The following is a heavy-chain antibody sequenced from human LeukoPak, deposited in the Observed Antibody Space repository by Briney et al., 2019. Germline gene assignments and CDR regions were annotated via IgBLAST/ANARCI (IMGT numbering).Heavy chain of an antibody. CDR2: ISSSSSYI. Sequence: GGSLRLSCAASGFTFSSYSMSWVRQAPGKGLEWVSSISSSSSYIYYADSVKGRFTISRDNAKNSLYLQMNSLRAEDTAVYYCARDSTTTVTTSSYFQHWGQGTLVTVSS. D-gene: IGHD4-17*01. V-gene: IGHV3-21*01. CDR3: ARDSTTTVTTSSYFQH. CDR1: GFTFSSYS. J-gene: IGHJ1*01.